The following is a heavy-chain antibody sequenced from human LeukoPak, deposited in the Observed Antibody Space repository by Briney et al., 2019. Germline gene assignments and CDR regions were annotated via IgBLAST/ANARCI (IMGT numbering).Heavy chain of an antibody. CDR2: INPNSGGT. D-gene: IGHD3-10*01. CDR3: ARVQSSDYYGSGSTPYYYYYYGMDV. CDR1: GYTFTGYY. J-gene: IGHJ6*02. Sequence: AASVKVSCKASGYTFTGYYMHWVRQAPGQGLEWMGWINPNSGGTNYAQKFQGRVTMTRDTSISTAYMELSRLRSDDTAVYYCARVQSSDYYGSGSTPYYYYYYGMDVWGQGTTVTVSS. V-gene: IGHV1-2*02.